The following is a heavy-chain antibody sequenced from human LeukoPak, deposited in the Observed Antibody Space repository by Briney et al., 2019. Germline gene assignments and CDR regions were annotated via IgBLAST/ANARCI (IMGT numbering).Heavy chain of an antibody. V-gene: IGHV4-30-4*08. CDR2: IYYSGST. CDR3: ARDRIAVAGTFDY. D-gene: IGHD6-19*01. CDR1: GGSFSGYY. Sequence: SETLSLTCAVYGGSFSGYYWSWIRQPPGKGLEWIGYIYYSGSTYYNPSLKSRVTISVDTSKNQFSLKLSSVTAADTAVYYCARDRIAVAGTFDYWGQGTLVTVSS. J-gene: IGHJ4*02.